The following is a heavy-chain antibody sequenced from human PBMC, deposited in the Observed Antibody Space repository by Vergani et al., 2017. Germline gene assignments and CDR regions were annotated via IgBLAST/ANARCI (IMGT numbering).Heavy chain of an antibody. J-gene: IGHJ4*02. V-gene: IGHV1-69*13. Sequence: HVQLVQSGAEVKKPGSSVKLPCKVSGGTLSSYAISWVRQAPGQGLEWMGRIIPIFGTANYAQKFQGRVTITADESTSTAYMELSSLRSEDTAVYYCARGTSQRTYYYDSSGYVYWGQGTLVTVSS. D-gene: IGHD3-22*01. CDR1: GGTLSSYA. CDR3: ARGTSQRTYYYDSSGYVY. CDR2: IIPIFGTA.